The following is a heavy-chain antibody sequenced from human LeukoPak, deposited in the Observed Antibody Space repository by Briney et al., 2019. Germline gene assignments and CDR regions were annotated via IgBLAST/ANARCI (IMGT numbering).Heavy chain of an antibody. V-gene: IGHV5-51*01. CDR2: IYPGDSDT. D-gene: IGHD6-13*01. Sequence: GESLKISCKGSGYSFTSYWIGWVRQMPGKGLEWRRIIYPGDSDTRYSPSSQGHVTISADNSISTAYLQWSSLKASDTAMYYCARHRSGYSSSHYYYYYGMDVWGQGTTVTVSS. J-gene: IGHJ6*02. CDR3: ARHRSGYSSSHYYYYYGMDV. CDR1: GYSFTSYW.